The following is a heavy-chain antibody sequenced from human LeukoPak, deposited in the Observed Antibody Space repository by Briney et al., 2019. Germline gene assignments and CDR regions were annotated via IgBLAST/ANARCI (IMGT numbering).Heavy chain of an antibody. CDR3: ARDESYYYDSSGYYRTDAFDI. CDR2: INPNSGGT. J-gene: IGHJ3*02. Sequence: ASVQVSCKASGYTFTGYYMHWVRQAPGQGLEWMGWINPNSGGTNYAQKFQGRVTMTRDTSIRTAYMELSRLRSDDTAVYYCARDESYYYDSSGYYRTDAFDIWGQGTMVTVS. CDR1: GYTFTGYY. D-gene: IGHD3-22*01. V-gene: IGHV1-2*02.